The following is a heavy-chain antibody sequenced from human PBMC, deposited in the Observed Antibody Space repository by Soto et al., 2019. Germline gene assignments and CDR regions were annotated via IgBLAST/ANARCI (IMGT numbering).Heavy chain of an antibody. J-gene: IGHJ5*02. V-gene: IGHV1-2*02. CDR2: INPNNGAT. CDR3: ASHDPGALFDP. D-gene: IGHD1-1*01. Sequence: QVQLVQSGAEVKKPGASVKVSCKAPRYICTAYFMHWVRQAPGQGHEWMGWINPNNGATHYGLSFQGRVTMTRDTSIRTAYMELSSLRSDDTAVYYCASHDPGALFDPWGQGTLVIVSS. CDR1: RYICTAYF.